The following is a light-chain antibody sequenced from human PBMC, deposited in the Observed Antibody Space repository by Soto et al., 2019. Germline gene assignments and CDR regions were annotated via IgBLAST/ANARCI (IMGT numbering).Light chain of an antibody. J-gene: IGKJ2*03. CDR2: DAS. CDR3: QHRWNWAYG. Sequence: EIVLTQSPATLSLSPGERATLSCRASESVNNFLAWYQQKPGQAPRLLIYDASNRATGVPARFSGSGSGTDFTLTISTLESEDFAVYYCQHRWNWAYGFGSGTKLEI. V-gene: IGKV3-11*01. CDR1: ESVNNF.